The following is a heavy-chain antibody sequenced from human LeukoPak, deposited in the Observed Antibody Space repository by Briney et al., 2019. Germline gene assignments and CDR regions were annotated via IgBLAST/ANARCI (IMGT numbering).Heavy chain of an antibody. Sequence: PGRSLRLSCAASGFTFSSYAMHWVRQAPGKGLEWVAVISYDGGNEYYADSVKGRFTISRDNSKNTLYLQMNSLRAEDTAVYYCASRPPRERQERHFDFWGQGTLVTVSS. D-gene: IGHD1-1*01. J-gene: IGHJ4*02. CDR2: ISYDGGNE. CDR3: ASRPPRERQERHFDF. V-gene: IGHV3-30*03. CDR1: GFTFSSYA.